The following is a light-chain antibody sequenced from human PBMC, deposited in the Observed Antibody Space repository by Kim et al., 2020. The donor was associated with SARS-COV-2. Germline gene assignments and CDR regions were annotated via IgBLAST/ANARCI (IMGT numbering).Light chain of an antibody. CDR1: QSISSH. Sequence: DIQMTQSPSSLSASVGDRVTITCRTSQSISSHLNWYHQKPGRAPKLLISAASTLQGGVPSRFSGSGSETDFTLTISSLQPEEFATYFCQQRYISPFTFGPGTKVYIK. CDR3: QQRYISPFT. V-gene: IGKV1-39*01. J-gene: IGKJ3*01. CDR2: AAS.